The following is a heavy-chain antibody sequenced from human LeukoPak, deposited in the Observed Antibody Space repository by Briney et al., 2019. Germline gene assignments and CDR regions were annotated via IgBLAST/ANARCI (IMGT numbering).Heavy chain of an antibody. J-gene: IGHJ4*02. CDR1: GFTVSSNY. CDR3: ARGGTGYSWFFDY. Sequence: PGGSLRLSCAASGFTVSSNYMTWVRQAPGKGLEWVSVLYSGGSTYHAGSVKGRFTISRDNSKNTLYLQMNSLRAEDTAVYYCARGGTGYSWFFDYWGQGTLVTVSS. CDR2: LYSGGST. V-gene: IGHV3-53*01. D-gene: IGHD3/OR15-3a*01.